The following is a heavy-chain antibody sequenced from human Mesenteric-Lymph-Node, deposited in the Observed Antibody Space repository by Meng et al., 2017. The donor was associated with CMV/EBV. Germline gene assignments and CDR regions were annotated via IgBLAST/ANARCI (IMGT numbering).Heavy chain of an antibody. CDR2: INTGNGDT. D-gene: IGHD3-10*01. V-gene: IGHV1-3*04. CDR3: ARGPTGRGRDYFDY. CDR1: GYTFTTYT. J-gene: IGHJ4*02. Sequence: AYGYTFTTYTLHWVRQAPGQRLEWMGWINTGNGDTKSSRKFQGRVTITRDTSASTAYMEMSSLTSEDTAVYYCARGPTGRGRDYFDYRGQGTLVTVSS.